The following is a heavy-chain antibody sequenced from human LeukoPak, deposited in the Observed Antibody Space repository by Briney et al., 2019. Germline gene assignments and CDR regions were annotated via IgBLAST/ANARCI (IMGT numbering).Heavy chain of an antibody. CDR2: ISGRGGST. V-gene: IGHV3-23*01. CDR1: GFTCSSYA. D-gene: IGHD3-16*01. CDR3: AKGYYDYVWGSYYFDY. Sequence: GGSLRLSCAASGFTCSSYAMSWVRQAPGKGLEWVSAISGRGGSTYYADSVKGRFTISRDNSRDTLYLQMNSLRAEDTAVYYCAKGYYDYVWGSYYFDYWGQGTLVTVSS. J-gene: IGHJ4*02.